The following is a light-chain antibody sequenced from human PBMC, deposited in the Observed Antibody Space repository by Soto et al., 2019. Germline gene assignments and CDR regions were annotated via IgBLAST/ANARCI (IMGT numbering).Light chain of an antibody. CDR1: SSDVGGYNY. J-gene: IGLJ1*01. Sequence: QSALTQPRSVSGSPGQSVTISCTGTSSDVGGYNYVSWYQQHPGKAPKFFMSGNSNRPSGVPDRFSVSKSGTSASLAITGLQAEDEADYYCQSYDSSLSTFYVFGTGTKVTVL. CDR2: GNS. CDR3: QSYDSSLSTFYV. V-gene: IGLV2-11*01.